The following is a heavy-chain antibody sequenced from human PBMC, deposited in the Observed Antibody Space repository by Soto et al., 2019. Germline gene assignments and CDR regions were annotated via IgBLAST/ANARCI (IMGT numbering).Heavy chain of an antibody. Sequence: GGSLRLSCAASGFTFSSYAMSWVRQAPGKGLEWVSAISGSGGSTYYADSVKGRFTISRDNSKNTLYLQMNSLRAEDTAVYYCANGHCSGGSCYLRAFDIWGQGTMVTVSS. CDR3: ANGHCSGGSCYLRAFDI. J-gene: IGHJ3*02. V-gene: IGHV3-23*01. CDR1: GFTFSSYA. CDR2: ISGSGGST. D-gene: IGHD2-15*01.